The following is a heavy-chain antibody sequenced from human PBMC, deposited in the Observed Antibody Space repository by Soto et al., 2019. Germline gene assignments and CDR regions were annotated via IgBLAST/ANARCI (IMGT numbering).Heavy chain of an antibody. CDR2: IYYSGST. CDR3: ARGYYGSGSYYNDRRYVWFDP. D-gene: IGHD3-10*01. Sequence: TLSLTCTVSGGSISSGGYYWSWIRQHPGKGLEWIGYIYYSGSTYYNPSLKSRVTISVDTSKNQFSLKLSSVTAADTAVYYCARGYYGSGSYYNDRRYVWFDPWGQGTLVTVSS. CDR1: GGSISSGGYY. J-gene: IGHJ5*02. V-gene: IGHV4-31*03.